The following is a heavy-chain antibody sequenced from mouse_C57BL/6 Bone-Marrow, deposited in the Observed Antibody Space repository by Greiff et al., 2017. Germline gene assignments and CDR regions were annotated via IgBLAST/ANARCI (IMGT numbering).Heavy chain of an antibody. CDR3: ARDLTYAMDY. Sequence: EVQGVESGGGLVQSGRSLRLSCATSGFTFSDFYMEWVRQAPGKGLEWIAASRNKANDYTTEYSASVKGRFIVSRDTSQSILYLQMNALRAEDTAIYYCARDLTYAMDYWGQGTSVTVSS. CDR2: SRNKANDYTT. V-gene: IGHV7-1*01. CDR1: GFTFSDFY. J-gene: IGHJ4*01.